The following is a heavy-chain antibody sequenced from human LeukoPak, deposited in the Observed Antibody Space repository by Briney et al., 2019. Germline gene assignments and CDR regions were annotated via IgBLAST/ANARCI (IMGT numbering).Heavy chain of an antibody. Sequence: TSETLSLTCTVSGGSISSGGYYWSWIRQTPGKGLEWIGEINHSGSTNYNPSLKNRVTISLDTSKNQFSLKVSSVTAADTAVYYCARRPDGFDYWGQGTLVTVSS. CDR3: ARRPDGFDY. J-gene: IGHJ4*02. D-gene: IGHD5-24*01. CDR1: GGSISSGGYY. CDR2: INHSGST. V-gene: IGHV4-39*07.